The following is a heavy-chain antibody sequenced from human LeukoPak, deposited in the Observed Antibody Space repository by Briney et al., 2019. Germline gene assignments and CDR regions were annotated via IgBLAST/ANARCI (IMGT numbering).Heavy chain of an antibody. J-gene: IGHJ6*03. CDR3: ARGSMYYDILNGYYTSGYYMDV. CDR2: IYYSGST. Sequence: SETLSLTCTVSGGSISSYYWSWIRQPPGKGLEWIGYIYYSGSTNYNPSLKSRVTISVDTSKNQFSLKLSSVTAADTAVYYCARGSMYYDILNGYYTSGYYMDVWGKGTTVTISS. CDR1: GGSISSYY. D-gene: IGHD3-9*01. V-gene: IGHV4-59*01.